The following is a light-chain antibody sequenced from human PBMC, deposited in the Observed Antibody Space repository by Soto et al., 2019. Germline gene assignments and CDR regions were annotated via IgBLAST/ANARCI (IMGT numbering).Light chain of an antibody. V-gene: IGLV4-69*01. J-gene: IGLJ2*01. CDR1: SGHSSYA. CDR2: LSSDGSH. Sequence: QPVLTQSPSASASLGASVKLTCTLSSGHSSYAIAWHQQQPEKGPRYLMKLSSDGSHSKGDGIPDRFSGSSSGAERYLTISRLKSEDEADYYCQTWDTGARVVFGGGTKLTVL. CDR3: QTWDTGARVV.